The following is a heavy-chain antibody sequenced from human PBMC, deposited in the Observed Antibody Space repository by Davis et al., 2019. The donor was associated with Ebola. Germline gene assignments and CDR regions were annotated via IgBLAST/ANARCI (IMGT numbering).Heavy chain of an antibody. V-gene: IGHV1-18*01. CDR3: ARLVGEFYFYGMDV. CDR2: ISAYNGNT. D-gene: IGHD3-10*01. CDR1: GYTFTSYG. Sequence: ASVKVSCKASGYTFTSYGISWVRQAPGQGLEWMGWISAYNGNTNYAQKLQGRVTMTTDTSTSTAYMELSSLRSEDTAVYYCARLVGEFYFYGMDVWGKGTTVTVSS. J-gene: IGHJ6*04.